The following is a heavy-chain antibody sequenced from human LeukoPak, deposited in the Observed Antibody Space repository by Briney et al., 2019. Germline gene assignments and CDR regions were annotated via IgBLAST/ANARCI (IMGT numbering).Heavy chain of an antibody. CDR2: IYTSGST. CDR1: GGSISSGSYC. Sequence: SETLSLTCTVSGGSISSGSYCWSWIRQPAGKGLEWIGRIYTSGSTNYNPSLKSRVTISVDTSKNQFSLKLSSVTAADTAVYYCARDRIAAAHDAFDIWGQGTMVTVSS. CDR3: ARDRIAAAHDAFDI. D-gene: IGHD6-13*01. J-gene: IGHJ3*02. V-gene: IGHV4-61*02.